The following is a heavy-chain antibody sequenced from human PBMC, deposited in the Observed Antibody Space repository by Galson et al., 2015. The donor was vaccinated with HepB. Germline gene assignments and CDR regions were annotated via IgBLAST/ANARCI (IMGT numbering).Heavy chain of an antibody. CDR1: GFTIGRYW. D-gene: IGHD1-26*01. CDR2: ITVDATNT. Sequence: SLRLSCAASGFTIGRYWIHWVRQVPGKGPVWISCITVDATNTEFADSVKGRFALSRDNARNTVYLQMNSLTAGDTAVYYCARDGGGGTPFDCWGHGTLVTVSS. V-gene: IGHV3-74*03. J-gene: IGHJ4*01. CDR3: ARDGGGGTPFDC.